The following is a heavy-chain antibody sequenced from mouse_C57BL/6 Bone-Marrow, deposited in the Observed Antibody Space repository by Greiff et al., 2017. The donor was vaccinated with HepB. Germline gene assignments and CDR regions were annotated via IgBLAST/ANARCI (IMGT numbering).Heavy chain of an antibody. Sequence: QVQLQQSGAELMKPGASVKLSCKATGYTFTGYWIEWVKQRPGHGLEWIGEILPGSGSTNYNEKFKGKATFTADTSSNTAYMQLSSLTTEDSAIYYCASWAGVTTGRSYWYFDVWGTGTTVTVSS. D-gene: IGHD2-2*01. V-gene: IGHV1-9*01. CDR1: GYTFTGYW. CDR3: ASWAGVTTGRSYWYFDV. CDR2: ILPGSGST. J-gene: IGHJ1*03.